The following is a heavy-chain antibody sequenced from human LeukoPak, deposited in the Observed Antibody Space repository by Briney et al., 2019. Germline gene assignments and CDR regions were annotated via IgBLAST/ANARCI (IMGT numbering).Heavy chain of an antibody. CDR2: INPNSGGT. J-gene: IGHJ4*02. Sequence: ASVKVSCKASGYTFTGYYMHWVRQAPGQGLEWMGWINPNSGGTNYAQKFQGRVTMTRDTSISTAYMELSRLRSDDTAVYYCARVPRGVDGTLLSYFDYWGQGTLVTVSS. D-gene: IGHD6-19*01. CDR1: GYTFTGYY. V-gene: IGHV1-2*02. CDR3: ARVPRGVDGTLLSYFDY.